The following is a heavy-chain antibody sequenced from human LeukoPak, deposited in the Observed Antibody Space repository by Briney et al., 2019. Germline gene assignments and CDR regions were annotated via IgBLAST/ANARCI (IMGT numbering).Heavy chain of an antibody. Sequence: ASVKVSCKASGGTFSSYAISWVRQAPGQGLEWMGWISAYNGNTNYAQKLQGRVTMTIDTSTSTAYMELRSLRSDDTAVYYCARDPIAVAGYDYWGQGTLVTVSS. CDR2: ISAYNGNT. CDR3: ARDPIAVAGYDY. V-gene: IGHV1-18*01. J-gene: IGHJ4*02. CDR1: GGTFSSYA. D-gene: IGHD6-19*01.